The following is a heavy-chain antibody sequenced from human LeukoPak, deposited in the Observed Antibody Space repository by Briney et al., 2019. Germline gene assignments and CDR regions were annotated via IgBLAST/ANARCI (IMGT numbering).Heavy chain of an antibody. V-gene: IGHV3-23*01. CDR1: GFTFSSYA. Sequence: GGSLRLSCAASGFTFSSYAMSWVRQAPGKGLERVSAISGSGGSTYYADSVKGRFTISRGNSKNTLYLQMNSLRAEDTAVNYCAKGQVAGTSDFDYWGQGTLVTVSS. J-gene: IGHJ4*02. CDR3: AKGQVAGTSDFDY. D-gene: IGHD6-19*01. CDR2: ISGSGGST.